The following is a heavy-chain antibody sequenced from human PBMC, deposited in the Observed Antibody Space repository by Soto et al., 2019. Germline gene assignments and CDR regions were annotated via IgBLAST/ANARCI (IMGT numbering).Heavy chain of an antibody. V-gene: IGHV3-23*01. D-gene: IGHD3-22*01. CDR1: GFTFSSYG. CDR2: ISGSGGST. Sequence: PGGSLRLSCEDSGFTFSSYGMHWVRQAPCKVMEWGSAISGSGGSTYYADSVKGRFTISRDNSKNTLYLQMNSLRAEDTAVYYCAKDSSYYYDSSGYYYPERYYYYAMDVWGQGTTVTVSS. CDR3: AKDSSYYYDSSGYYYPERYYYYAMDV. J-gene: IGHJ6*02.